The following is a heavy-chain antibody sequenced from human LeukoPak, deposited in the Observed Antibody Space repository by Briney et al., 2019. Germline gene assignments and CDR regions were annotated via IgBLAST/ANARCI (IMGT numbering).Heavy chain of an antibody. D-gene: IGHD1-26*01. CDR1: GFTFSSYE. V-gene: IGHV3-48*03. J-gene: IGHJ4*02. CDR2: ISSSGSTI. CDR3: AKRSGSYGRFVDY. Sequence: GGSLRLSCAASGFTFSSYEMNWVRQAPGKGLEGVSYISSSGSTIYYADSVKGRFTISRDNAKNSLYLQMNSLRAEDTAVYYCAKRSGSYGRFVDYWGQGTLVTVSS.